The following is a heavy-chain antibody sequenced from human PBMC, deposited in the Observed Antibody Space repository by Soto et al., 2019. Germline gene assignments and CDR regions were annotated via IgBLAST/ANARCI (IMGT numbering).Heavy chain of an antibody. CDR3: ARAQYCSGGSCYSYFDY. CDR2: IYYSGST. CDR1: GGSISSGSYY. D-gene: IGHD2-15*01. Sequence: SATLSLTCAVSGGSISSGSYYWSWIRQPPGKGLEWVGYIYYSGSTYYTPSLKGRGTISVDMSKNQFSLRLSSVTAADTALYYCARAQYCSGGSCYSYFDYWGQGTLVT. J-gene: IGHJ4*02. V-gene: IGHV4-30-4*01.